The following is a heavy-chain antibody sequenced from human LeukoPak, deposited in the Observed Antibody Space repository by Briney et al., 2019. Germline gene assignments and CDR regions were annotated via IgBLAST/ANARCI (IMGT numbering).Heavy chain of an antibody. D-gene: IGHD1-1*01. CDR1: GFTFSSYG. J-gene: IGHJ3*02. V-gene: IGHV3-30*02. CDR3: AKTPPHTGAFDI. CDR2: IRYDGSNK. Sequence: GGSLRLSCAASGFTFSSYGMHWVRQAPGKGLEWVAFIRYDGSNKYYADSVKGRFTISGDNSKNTLYLQMNSLRAEDTAVYYCAKTPPHTGAFDIWGQGTMVTVSS.